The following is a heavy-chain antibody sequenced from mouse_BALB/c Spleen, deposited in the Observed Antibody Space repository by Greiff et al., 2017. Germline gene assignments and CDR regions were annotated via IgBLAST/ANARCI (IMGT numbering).Heavy chain of an antibody. CDR3: ARDGYDTVYYAMDY. CDR1: GFTFSSFG. CDR2: ISSGSSTI. Sequence: EVKVVESGGGLVQPGGSRKLSCAASGFTFSSFGMHWVRQAPEKGLEWVAYISSGSSTIYYADTVKGRFTISRDNPKNTLFLQMTSLRSEDTAMYYCARDGYDTVYYAMDYWGQGTSVTVSS. V-gene: IGHV5-17*02. D-gene: IGHD2-2*01. J-gene: IGHJ4*01.